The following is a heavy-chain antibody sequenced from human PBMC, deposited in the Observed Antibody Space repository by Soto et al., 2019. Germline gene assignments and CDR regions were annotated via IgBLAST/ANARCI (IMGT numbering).Heavy chain of an antibody. V-gene: IGHV4-59*01. CDR3: AREGRYDYSNYYPFDY. CDR1: GGSISSYY. Sequence: SETLSLTCTVSGGSISSYYWSWIRQPPGKGLEWIGYIYYSGSTNYNPSLKSRVTISVDTSKNQFSLKLSSVTAADTAVYYCAREGRYDYSNYYPFDYWGQGTLVTVSS. CDR2: IYYSGST. D-gene: IGHD4-4*01. J-gene: IGHJ4*02.